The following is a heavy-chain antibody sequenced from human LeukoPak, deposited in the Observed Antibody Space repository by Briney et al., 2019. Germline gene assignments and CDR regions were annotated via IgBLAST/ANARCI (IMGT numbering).Heavy chain of an antibody. D-gene: IGHD3-16*01. Sequence: GGSLRLSCAASGFTFSTYWMSWVRQAPGKGLEWVANIRQDGSKIYYVDSVKGRFTISRDNAKNSLYLQMNSLRAEDTAVYYCARDVTDFDYWGQGTLVTVSS. V-gene: IGHV3-7*01. CDR3: ARDVTDFDY. CDR1: GFTFSTYW. J-gene: IGHJ4*02. CDR2: IRQDGSKI.